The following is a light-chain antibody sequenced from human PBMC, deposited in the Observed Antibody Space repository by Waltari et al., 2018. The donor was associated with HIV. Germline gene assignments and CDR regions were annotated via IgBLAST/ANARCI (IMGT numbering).Light chain of an antibody. V-gene: IGLV2-14*01. Sequence: QSALAQPASVSGSPGQSITISCAGAVADSGPASYVSWYQQHPGPAPQLIIYMISRRPSAVSDRFSGSCSDKSATLTISGLQSDDEAHYYCSSYSTITSSYVFGTGTKVTVL. CDR1: VADSGPASY. CDR3: SSYSTITSSYV. J-gene: IGLJ1*01. CDR2: MIS.